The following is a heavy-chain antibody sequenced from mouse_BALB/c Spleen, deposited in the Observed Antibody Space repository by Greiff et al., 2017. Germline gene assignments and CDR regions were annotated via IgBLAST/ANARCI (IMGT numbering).Heavy chain of an antibody. J-gene: IGHJ3*01. D-gene: IGHD2-1*01. CDR2: IWSGGST. V-gene: IGHV2-5-1*01. Sequence: QVQLQQSGPSLVQPSQSLSITCTVSGFSLTSYGVHWVRQSPGKGLEWLGVIWSGGSTDYNAAFMSRLSINKDNSKSRVFFKMNSLQADDTAIYYGAKEGGNYEFAYWGQGTLVTVSA. CDR1: GFSLTSYG. CDR3: AKEGGNYEFAY.